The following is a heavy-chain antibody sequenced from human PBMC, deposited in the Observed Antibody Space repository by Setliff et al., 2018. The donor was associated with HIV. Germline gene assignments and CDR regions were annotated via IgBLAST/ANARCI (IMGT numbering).Heavy chain of an antibody. CDR2: ISYHERDT. Sequence: GGSLRLSCAASGFTFYTYVMHWVRQAPGKGLEWVASISYHERDTFYADSVKGRFTISRDNSKNMLYLQMNSLTTEDTAVYYCAKPTTVVTSYYFDSWGQGTQVTVSS. CDR1: GFTFYTYV. V-gene: IGHV3-30*02. J-gene: IGHJ4*02. CDR3: AKPTTVVTSYYFDS. D-gene: IGHD4-17*01.